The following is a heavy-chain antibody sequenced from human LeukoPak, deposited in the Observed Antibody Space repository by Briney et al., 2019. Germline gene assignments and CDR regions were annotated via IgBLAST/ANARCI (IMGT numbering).Heavy chain of an antibody. CDR1: GFTFSGST. D-gene: IGHD6-19*01. CDR3: ARDSSGWYMGFDY. V-gene: IGHV3-21*04. J-gene: IGHJ4*02. CDR2: ISTSSSYI. Sequence: RGSLRLSCAASGFTFSGSTMNWVRQAPGKGLEWVSFISTSSSYIYYADSVRGRFTISRDNAKNSLYLQMNSLRAEDTALYYCARDSSGWYMGFDYWGQGTLVTVSS.